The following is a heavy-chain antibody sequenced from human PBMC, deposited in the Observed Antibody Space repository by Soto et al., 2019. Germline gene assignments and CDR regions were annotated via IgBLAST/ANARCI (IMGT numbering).Heavy chain of an antibody. D-gene: IGHD1-1*01. J-gene: IGHJ3*02. Sequence: GGSLRLSCAASGFTFSSYAMSWVRQAPGKGQEWVSAISGSGGSTYYADSVKGRFTISRDNSKNTLYLQMNSLRAEDTAVYYCARDGRTGRTHSMAFDIWGQGTMVTVSS. CDR3: ARDGRTGRTHSMAFDI. CDR1: GFTFSSYA. CDR2: ISGSGGST. V-gene: IGHV3-23*01.